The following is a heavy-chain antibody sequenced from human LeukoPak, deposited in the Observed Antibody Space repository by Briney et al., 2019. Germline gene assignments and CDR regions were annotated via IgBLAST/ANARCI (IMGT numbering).Heavy chain of an antibody. CDR1: GGTFSSYA. J-gene: IGHJ4*02. V-gene: IGHV1-69*04. CDR2: IIPILGIA. Sequence: SVKVSCKASGGTFSSYAISWVRQAPGQGLEWMGRIIPILGIANYARKFQGRVTITADKSTSTAYMELSSLRSEDTAVYYCARAGLTYYYDSSGYLSGLGYWGQGTLVTVSS. D-gene: IGHD3-22*01. CDR3: ARAGLTYYYDSSGYLSGLGY.